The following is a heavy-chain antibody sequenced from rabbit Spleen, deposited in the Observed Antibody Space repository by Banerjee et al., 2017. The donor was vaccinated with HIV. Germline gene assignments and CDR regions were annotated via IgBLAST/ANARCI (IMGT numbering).Heavy chain of an antibody. J-gene: IGHJ4*01. CDR1: GCSFSSRYY. Sequence: QSLEEYGGGLVQPEGSLTLTCTASGCSFSSRYYMCWVRQAPGKGLEWIACIEGGPSSFPYSGSSAERRFTITNASSTTVILQTTSLTAAKAASYCCARAGEVMGCYLSLWGQGTLVTVS. CDR2: IEGGPSSFP. CDR3: ARAGEVMGCYLSL. V-gene: IGHV1S40*01. D-gene: IGHD5-1*01.